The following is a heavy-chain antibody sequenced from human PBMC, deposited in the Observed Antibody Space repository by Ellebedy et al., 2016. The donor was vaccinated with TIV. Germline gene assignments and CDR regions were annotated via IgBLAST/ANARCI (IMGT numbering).Heavy chain of an antibody. D-gene: IGHD1-26*01. CDR3: VRDPGVGVGASYFDS. Sequence: PGGSLRLSCSASGFTFSTYAMDWVRQAPGKGLEYVSAISSHGAYTYYADSVKGRFTISRDNSNNTVYLQMSSLRPEDTAVYYCVRDPGVGVGASYFDSWGQGSLVTVSS. J-gene: IGHJ4*02. CDR2: ISSHGAYT. CDR1: GFTFSTYA. V-gene: IGHV3-64D*09.